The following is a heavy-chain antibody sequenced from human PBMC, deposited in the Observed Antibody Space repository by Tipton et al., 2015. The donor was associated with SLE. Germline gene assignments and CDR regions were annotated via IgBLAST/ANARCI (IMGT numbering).Heavy chain of an antibody. CDR3: ARDEAAAGTAYFQH. CDR1: GGSISSYY. Sequence: TLSLTCTVSGGSISSYYWSWIRQPPGKGLEWIGYIYYSGNTNYNPSLKSRVTISVDTSKNQFSLKLSSVTAADTAVYYCARDEAAAGTAYFQHWGQGTLVTVSS. D-gene: IGHD6-13*01. V-gene: IGHV4-59*12. CDR2: IYYSGNT. J-gene: IGHJ1*01.